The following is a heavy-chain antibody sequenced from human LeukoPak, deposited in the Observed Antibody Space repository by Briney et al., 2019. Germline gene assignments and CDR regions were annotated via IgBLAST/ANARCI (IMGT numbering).Heavy chain of an antibody. CDR2: IIPIFGTA. CDR3: AREDVAYCSSTSCYAGWFDP. Sequence: SVKVSCKASGGTFSSYAISWVRQAPGQGLEWMGGIIPIFGTANYAQKFQGRVTTTADKSTSTAYMELSSLRSEDTAVYYCAREDVAYCSSTSCYAGWFDPWGQGTLVTVSS. J-gene: IGHJ5*02. D-gene: IGHD2-2*01. V-gene: IGHV1-69*06. CDR1: GGTFSSYA.